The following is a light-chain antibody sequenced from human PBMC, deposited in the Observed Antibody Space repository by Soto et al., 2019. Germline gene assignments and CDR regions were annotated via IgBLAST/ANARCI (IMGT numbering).Light chain of an antibody. V-gene: IGKV1-39*01. CDR1: QSVNSY. Sequence: DIQVTQSPSSLSASVGDRVTVACRTSQSVNSYLNWYQQKPGKAPKLLIYASTSLQSGVPARFSGSGLGTYFSLTISSLQPEDFATYYCQQSYSSLYTFGQGTKLEIK. J-gene: IGKJ2*01. CDR2: AST. CDR3: QQSYSSLYT.